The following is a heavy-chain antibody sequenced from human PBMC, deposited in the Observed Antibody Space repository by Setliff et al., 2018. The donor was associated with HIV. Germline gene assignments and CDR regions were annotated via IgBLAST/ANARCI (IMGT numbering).Heavy chain of an antibody. CDR1: GGSMSTYY. D-gene: IGHD3-10*01. Sequence: SETLSLTCTVSGGSMSTYYWSWIRQPPGKGLEWIGYIYTSGSTNYNPSLRSRVTTSVDTSNNQFSLILSPVTAADTAVYYCARQTGLRGYYGSNSLYYFDYWGKGMLVTVSS. J-gene: IGHJ4*02. CDR2: IYTSGST. CDR3: ARQTGLRGYYGSNSLYYFDY. V-gene: IGHV4-4*08.